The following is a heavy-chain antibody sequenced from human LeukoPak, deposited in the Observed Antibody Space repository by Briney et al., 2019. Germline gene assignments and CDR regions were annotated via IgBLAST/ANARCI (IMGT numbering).Heavy chain of an antibody. V-gene: IGHV3-66*02. CDR1: GFTVGSNY. CDR2: IYSDGAI. CDR3: VRDRAEGRAWVEFDP. J-gene: IGHJ5*02. Sequence: GGSLRLSCAASGFTVGSNYMSWVRQAPGKGPEWVSLIYSDGAIRYADSVQGRFTISRDNSKNTLYLQMNNLRVEDTAVYYCVRDRAEGRAWVEFDPWGQGILVTVSS.